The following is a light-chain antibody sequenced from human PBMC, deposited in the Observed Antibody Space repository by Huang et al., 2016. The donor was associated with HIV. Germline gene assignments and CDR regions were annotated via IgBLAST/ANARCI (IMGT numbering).Light chain of an antibody. CDR2: GAS. J-gene: IGKJ3*01. V-gene: IGKV1-39*01. CDR3: QQSLISLPT. Sequence: DVQMTQSPSSLSASVGDRVTMTCRTSQNINSYLNWYHQKPGQAPKVLMYGASNLQGGVPSRFSGSGSGTDFTLTITSLQPEDFGTYFCQQSLISLPTFGPGTRVDFK. CDR1: QNINSY.